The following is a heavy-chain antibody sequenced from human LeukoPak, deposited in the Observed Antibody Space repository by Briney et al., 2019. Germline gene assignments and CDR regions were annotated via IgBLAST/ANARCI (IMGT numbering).Heavy chain of an antibody. CDR3: AKASGHPRDGYNSDLDY. CDR1: GFTFSRYS. V-gene: IGHV3-23*01. Sequence: GGSLRLSCAASGFTFSRYSMNWVRQAPGKGLEWVSAISGSGGSTYYADSVKGRFTISRDNSKNTLYLQMNSLRAEDTAVYYCAKASGHPRDGYNSDLDYWGQGTLVTVSS. D-gene: IGHD5-24*01. J-gene: IGHJ4*02. CDR2: ISGSGGST.